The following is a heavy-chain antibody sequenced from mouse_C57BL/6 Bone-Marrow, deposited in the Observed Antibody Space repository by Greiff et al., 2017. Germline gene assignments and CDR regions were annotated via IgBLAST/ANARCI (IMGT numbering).Heavy chain of an antibody. Sequence: QVQLQQSGAELVRPGTSVKMSCKASGYTFTNYWIGWAKQRPGHGLEWIGDIYPGGGYTNYNEKFKGKATLTADKSSSTAYMQFSSLTSEDSAIYYCARDDGYSWFAYWGQGTLVTVSA. CDR3: ARDDGYSWFAY. D-gene: IGHD2-3*01. CDR2: IYPGGGYT. V-gene: IGHV1-63*01. J-gene: IGHJ3*01. CDR1: GYTFTNYW.